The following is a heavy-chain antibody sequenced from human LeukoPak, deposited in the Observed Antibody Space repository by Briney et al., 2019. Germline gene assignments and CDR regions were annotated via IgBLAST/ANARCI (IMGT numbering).Heavy chain of an antibody. D-gene: IGHD3-22*01. J-gene: IGHJ4*02. CDR1: GFTFSNYW. V-gene: IGHV3-7*01. CDR3: AKGRYYDSSGYPIDY. CDR2: IKKDGSEK. Sequence: GGSLRLSCAASGFTFSNYWMSWVRQAPGKGLEWVADIKKDGSEKFQVDSVKGRFTISRDTSKNTLYLQMNSLRAEDTAVYYCAKGRYYDSSGYPIDYWGQGTLVTVSS.